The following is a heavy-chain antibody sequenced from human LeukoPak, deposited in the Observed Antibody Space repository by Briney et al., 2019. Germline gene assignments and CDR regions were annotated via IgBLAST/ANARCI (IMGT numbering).Heavy chain of an antibody. CDR2: IKQNGSEK. V-gene: IGHV3-7*01. J-gene: IGHJ4*02. CDR1: GFTFSSYW. Sequence: GGSLRLSCAASGFTFSSYWMSWVRQAPGKGLEWGANIKQNGSEKYYVDSVKGRFTISRDNAKNSLYLQMNSLRAEDTAVYYCARAGYSSSWYQYWGQGTLVTVSS. D-gene: IGHD6-13*01. CDR3: ARAGYSSSWYQY.